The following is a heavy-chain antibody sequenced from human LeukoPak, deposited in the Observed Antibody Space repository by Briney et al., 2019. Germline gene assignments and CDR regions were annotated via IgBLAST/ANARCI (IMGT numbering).Heavy chain of an antibody. D-gene: IGHD3-10*01. V-gene: IGHV3-7*03. CDR3: ARDENYYGSGSYPYY. Sequence: GGSLRLSCAASGFTFSSYAMHWVRQAPGKGLEWVANIKQDGSEKYYVDSVKGRFTISRDNAKNSLYLQMNSLRAEDTAVYYCARDENYYGSGSYPYYWGQGTLVTVSS. CDR2: IKQDGSEK. CDR1: GFTFSSYA. J-gene: IGHJ4*02.